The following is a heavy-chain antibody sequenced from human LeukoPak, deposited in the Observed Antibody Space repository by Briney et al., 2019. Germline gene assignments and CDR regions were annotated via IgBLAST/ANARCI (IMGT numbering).Heavy chain of an antibody. J-gene: IGHJ6*03. CDR3: ARYYGSGSYYGSHYYYYMDV. V-gene: IGHV3-74*01. CDR2: INNDGSST. Sequence: GGSLRLSCAASGFTFSSYWMHWVRQAPGKGLVWVSRINNDGSSTIYADSVKGRFTISRDNAKNTLYLQMNSLRAEDTAVYYCARYYGSGSYYGSHYYYYMDVWGKGTTVTVSS. CDR1: GFTFSSYW. D-gene: IGHD3-10*01.